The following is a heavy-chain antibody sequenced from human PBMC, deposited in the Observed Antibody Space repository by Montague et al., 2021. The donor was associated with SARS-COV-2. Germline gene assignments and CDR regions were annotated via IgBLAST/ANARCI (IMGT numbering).Heavy chain of an antibody. CDR1: GFTFGDHG. CDR3: ARGIVGATVPLDYYYGMDV. V-gene: IGHV3-20*04. Sequence: SLRLSCAASGFTFGDHGMSWVRQAPGKGLEWVSVINWNGCSTGYADSVKGRFTISRDNTKNSLYMQMNSLRAEDTALYYCARGIVGATVPLDYYYGMDVWGQGTTVTVS. J-gene: IGHJ6*02. CDR2: INWNGCST. D-gene: IGHD1-26*01.